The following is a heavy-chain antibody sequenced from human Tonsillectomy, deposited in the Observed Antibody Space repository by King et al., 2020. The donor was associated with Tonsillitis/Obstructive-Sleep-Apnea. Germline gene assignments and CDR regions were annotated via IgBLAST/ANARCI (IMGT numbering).Heavy chain of an antibody. V-gene: IGHV4-39*01. CDR2: IYYDGTT. CDR1: GGSTGSSSYY. D-gene: IGHD4-11*01. J-gene: IGHJ6*03. CDR3: AGHVDYTASYSYCMDV. Sequence: QLQESGPGLVKPSETLSLTCTVSGGSTGSSSYYWGWIRQSPGKGLEWIGSIYYDGTTYYNPSLKSRVTISVDTSRNQFSLRLTSVTAADTAVYYCAGHVDYTASYSYCMDVWGKGTPVPVSS.